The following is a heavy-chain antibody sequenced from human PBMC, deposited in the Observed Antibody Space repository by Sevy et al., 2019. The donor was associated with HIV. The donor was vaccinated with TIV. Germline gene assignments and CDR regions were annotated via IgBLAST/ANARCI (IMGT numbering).Heavy chain of an antibody. Sequence: SETLSLTCSVSGASISSSGYYWGWIRQPPGKGLEWIASIRYSGSTFYNPSLRSRVTISADTSKNQFSLKLNSVTAADRARYYCAGPTLTYSSGWSYYDYWGQGTVVTVSS. CDR1: GASISSSGYY. CDR3: AGPTLTYSSGWSYYDY. J-gene: IGHJ4*02. V-gene: IGHV4-39*01. D-gene: IGHD6-19*01. CDR2: IRYSGST.